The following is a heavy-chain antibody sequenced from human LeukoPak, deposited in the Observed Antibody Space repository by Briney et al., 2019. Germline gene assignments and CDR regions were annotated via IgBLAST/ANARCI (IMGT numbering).Heavy chain of an antibody. D-gene: IGHD2-2*01. CDR1: GITFSSYA. V-gene: IGHV3-23*01. CDR2: ISGSGGST. J-gene: IGHJ6*02. CDR3: AKWGIVVVPAASV. Sequence: PGASLRLSCAASGITFSSYAMSWVRQAPGKGLEWVSGISGSGGSTYYADSVKDRFTISRDNSKNTLYLQMNSLRAEDTAVYYCAKWGIVVVPAASVWGQGTTVTVSS.